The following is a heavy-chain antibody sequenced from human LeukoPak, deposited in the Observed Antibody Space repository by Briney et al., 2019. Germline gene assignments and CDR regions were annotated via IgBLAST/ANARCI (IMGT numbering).Heavy chain of an antibody. V-gene: IGHV3-48*03. J-gene: IGHJ4*02. D-gene: IGHD3-10*01. CDR2: ISSGSTI. CDR1: GFTFSSYE. CDR3: ARDSESNFDY. Sequence: GGSLRLSCAASGFTFSSYEMNWVRQAPGKGLEWVSYISSGSTIYYADSVKGRFTISGDNAKNSLYLQMNSLRAEDTAVYYCARDSESNFDYWGQGTLVTVSS.